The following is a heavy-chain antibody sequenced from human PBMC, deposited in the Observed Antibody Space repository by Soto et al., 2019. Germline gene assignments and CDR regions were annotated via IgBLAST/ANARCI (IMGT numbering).Heavy chain of an antibody. J-gene: IGHJ5*01. D-gene: IGHD2-2*01. CDR3: ARGYCSRTRCFNWFDS. V-gene: IGHV1-18*01. Sequence: ASVKVSCKASGYTFTSYGISWVRQAPGQGLEWMGWISAYNGNTNYAQKLQGRVTMTTDTSTSTAYMELRSLRSDDTAVYYCARGYCSRTRCFNWFDSWGQRTLVTRSS. CDR2: ISAYNGNT. CDR1: GYTFTSYG.